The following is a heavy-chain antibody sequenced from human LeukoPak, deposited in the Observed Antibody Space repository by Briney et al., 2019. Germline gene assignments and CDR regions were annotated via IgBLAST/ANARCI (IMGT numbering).Heavy chain of an antibody. D-gene: IGHD3-22*01. J-gene: IGHJ4*02. Sequence: ASVTVSCKASGYTFTGYYMHWVRQAPGQGLEWMGWINPNSGGTNYAQKFQGRVTMTRDTSISTAYMELSRLRSDDTAVYYCARVLVRDYYDSSGYPEYFDYWGQGTLVTVSS. CDR2: INPNSGGT. V-gene: IGHV1-2*02. CDR3: ARVLVRDYYDSSGYPEYFDY. CDR1: GYTFTGYY.